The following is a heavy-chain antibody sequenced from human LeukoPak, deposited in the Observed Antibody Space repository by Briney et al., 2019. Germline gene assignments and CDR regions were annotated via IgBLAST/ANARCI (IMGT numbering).Heavy chain of an antibody. CDR1: GFTFSSYA. Sequence: GSLRLSCAASGFTFSSYAMSWIRQPPGKGLEWIGEINHSGSTNYNPSLKSRVTISVDTSKNQFSLKLSSVTAADTAVYYCALRMIYCSSTSCNDYWGQGTLVTVSS. J-gene: IGHJ4*02. CDR2: INHSGST. CDR3: ALRMIYCSSTSCNDY. V-gene: IGHV4-34*08. D-gene: IGHD2-2*01.